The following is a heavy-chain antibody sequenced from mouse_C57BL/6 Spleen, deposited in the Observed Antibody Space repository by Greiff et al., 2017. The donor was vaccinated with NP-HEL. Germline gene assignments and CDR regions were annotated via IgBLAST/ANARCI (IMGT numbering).Heavy chain of an antibody. Sequence: EVQLVESGGGLVQPGGSLKLSCAASGFTFSDYYMYWVRQTPEKRLEWVAYISNGGGSTYYPDTVKGRFTISRDNAKNTLYLQRSRLKSEDTAMYYCARRGVNYYGSSTGAMDYWGQGTSVTVSS. CDR3: ARRGVNYYGSSTGAMDY. V-gene: IGHV5-12*01. D-gene: IGHD1-1*01. J-gene: IGHJ4*01. CDR2: ISNGGGST. CDR1: GFTFSDYY.